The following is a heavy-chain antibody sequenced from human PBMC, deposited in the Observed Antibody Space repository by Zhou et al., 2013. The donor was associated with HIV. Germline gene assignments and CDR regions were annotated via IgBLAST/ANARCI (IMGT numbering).Heavy chain of an antibody. CDR3: AREGNWNQGKDYYYGMDV. J-gene: IGHJ6*02. CDR1: GYTFTAYY. D-gene: IGHD1-1*01. CDR2: TIPIFGTA. V-gene: IGHV1-69*01. Sequence: QVQLVQSGAEVKKPGASVKVSCKASGYTFTAYYIHWVRQAPGQGLEWMGGTIPIFGTANYAQKFQGRVTITADESTSTAYMELSSLRSEDTAVYYCAREGNWNQGKDYYYGMDVWGQGTTVTVSS.